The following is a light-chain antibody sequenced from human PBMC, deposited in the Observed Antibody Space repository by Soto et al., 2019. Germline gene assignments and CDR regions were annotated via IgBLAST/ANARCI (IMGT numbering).Light chain of an antibody. V-gene: IGKV1-5*03. CDR1: QSISSW. CDR3: QQYNSLIT. Sequence: DIQMTQSPSTLSASVGYRVTITCRASQSISSWLAWYQQKPGKAPKLLIYKASSLESGVPSRFSGGGSGTEFTLTISSLQPDDFATYYCQQYNSLITFGQGTRLEIK. CDR2: KAS. J-gene: IGKJ5*01.